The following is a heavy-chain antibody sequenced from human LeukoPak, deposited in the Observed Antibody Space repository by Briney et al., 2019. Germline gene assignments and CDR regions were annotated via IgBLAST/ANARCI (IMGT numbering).Heavy chain of an antibody. CDR2: IDYSGST. V-gene: IGHV4-59*01. J-gene: IGHJ4*02. CDR1: NGSIGTYY. CDR3: ARVSRRHTLDY. Sequence: SETLSLTCIVSNGSIGTYYWSWIRQPPGKELEWIGYIDYSGSTNYNPSLKSRVTMSLDTSKNHFSLRLSSVTAADSAVYYCARVSRRHTLDYWGQGTLVTVSS.